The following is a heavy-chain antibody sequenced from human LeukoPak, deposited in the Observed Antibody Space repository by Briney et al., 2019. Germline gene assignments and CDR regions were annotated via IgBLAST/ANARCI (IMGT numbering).Heavy chain of an antibody. Sequence: ASVKVSCKASAYTFISYAIHWVRQAPGKGLEWVSVLYAGGESYYADSVLGRFTISRDNSNNTVFLEMNSLTADDTAVYFCARDSAGNQYSSGNFDLWGQGTLVTVSS. CDR2: LYAGGES. D-gene: IGHD3-10*01. V-gene: IGHV3-53*01. CDR1: AYTFISYA. J-gene: IGHJ4*02. CDR3: ARDSAGNQYSSGNFDL.